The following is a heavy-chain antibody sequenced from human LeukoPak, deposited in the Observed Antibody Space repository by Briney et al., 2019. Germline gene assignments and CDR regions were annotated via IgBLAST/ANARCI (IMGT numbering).Heavy chain of an antibody. V-gene: IGHV3-48*02. CDR1: GFTFSSYS. CDR3: ARARASGRSGFDY. J-gene: IGHJ4*02. Sequence: PGGSLRLSCAASGFTFSSYSMNWVRQAPGKGLEWVSYISGSSSTIYYADSVKGRFTISRDNAKNSLDLQMNSLRDEDTAVYYCARARASGRSGFDYWGQGTLVTVSS. D-gene: IGHD2-15*01. CDR2: ISGSSSTI.